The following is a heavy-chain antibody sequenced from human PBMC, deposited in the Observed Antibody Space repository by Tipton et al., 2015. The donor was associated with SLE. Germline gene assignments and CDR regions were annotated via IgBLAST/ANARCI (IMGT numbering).Heavy chain of an antibody. Sequence: TLSLTCTVSGGSISSYYWSWIRQPPGKQLEWIGSIFGTGGSNYNPSLESRVTISLDTSANQFSLKLSSVTAADTAVYYCARDSRYQLTYYYMDVWGKGTTVAVSS. CDR2: IFGTGGS. CDR1: GGSISSYY. CDR3: ARDSRYQLTYYYMDV. J-gene: IGHJ6*03. D-gene: IGHD2-2*01. V-gene: IGHV4-4*08.